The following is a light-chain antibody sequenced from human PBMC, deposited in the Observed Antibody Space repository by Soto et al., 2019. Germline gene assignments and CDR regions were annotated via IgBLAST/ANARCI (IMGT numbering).Light chain of an antibody. CDR2: SNN. J-gene: IGLJ2*01. Sequence: QSVLTQPPSASGTPGQRVTISCSGSSSNIGSNTVNWYQQLPGTAPKVLIYSNNQRPSGVPDRFSGSKSGTSASLAISGLQSEDVTDYYCAAWDDSLNGVIFGGGTKLTVL. V-gene: IGLV1-44*01. CDR1: SSNIGSNT. CDR3: AAWDDSLNGVI.